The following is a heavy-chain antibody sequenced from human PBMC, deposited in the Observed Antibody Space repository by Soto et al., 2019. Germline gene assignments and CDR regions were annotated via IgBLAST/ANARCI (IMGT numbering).Heavy chain of an antibody. Sequence: LGESLKISCKASGYSFTSYWIGWVRQMPGKGLDWMGIIYPGDSEIRYSPSFQGQVTISADKSISTAYLQWSSLKASDTAMYYCAREVGATTWFAFDIWGQGTMVTVSS. D-gene: IGHD1-26*01. CDR2: IYPGDSEI. CDR3: AREVGATTWFAFDI. V-gene: IGHV5-51*01. CDR1: GYSFTSYW. J-gene: IGHJ3*02.